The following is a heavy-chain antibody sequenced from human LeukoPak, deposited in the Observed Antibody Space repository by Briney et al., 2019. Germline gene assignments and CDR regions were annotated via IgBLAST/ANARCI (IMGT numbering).Heavy chain of an antibody. Sequence: GRSLRLSCAASGFTFSSYDMHWVRQAPGKGLEWVAVIWYDGSNKYYVDSVKGRFTISRDNSKNTLYLQMSSLRAEDAAIYYCAKGHSDYGTGFDLWGQGTLVTVSS. CDR1: GFTFSSYD. CDR3: AKGHSDYGTGFDL. J-gene: IGHJ4*02. CDR2: IWYDGSNK. D-gene: IGHD5-12*01. V-gene: IGHV3-33*06.